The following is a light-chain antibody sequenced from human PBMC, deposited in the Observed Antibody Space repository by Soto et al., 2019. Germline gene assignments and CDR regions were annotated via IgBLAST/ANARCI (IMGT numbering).Light chain of an antibody. J-gene: IGKJ1*01. V-gene: IGKV1-8*01. Sequence: AIRMTQSPSSLSASTGDGVTITCRASQGVSNYLAWYQQKPGQAPKVLIHAATTLQGGVPSMFSGSGSGTDFTLTISGLQSYEFATYYCQQYYTYPWTCGQGTKVHIK. CDR3: QQYYTYPWT. CDR2: AAT. CDR1: QGVSNY.